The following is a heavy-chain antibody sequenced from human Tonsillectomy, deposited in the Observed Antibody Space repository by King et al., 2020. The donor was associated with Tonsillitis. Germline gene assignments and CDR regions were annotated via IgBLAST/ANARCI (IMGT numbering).Heavy chain of an antibody. J-gene: IGHJ3*02. D-gene: IGHD3-10*01. CDR3: ARDQLLWFGELLLGAAFDI. V-gene: IGHV4-39*02. CDR2: IYYSGST. CDR1: GGSISSSSYY. Sequence: QLQESGPGLVKPSETLSLTCTVSGGSISSSSYYWGWIRQPPGKGLEWMGSIYYSGSTYYNPSPKSRVTISVDTSKNQFSLKLSSVTAADTAVYYCARDQLLWFGELLLGAAFDIWGQGTMVTVSS.